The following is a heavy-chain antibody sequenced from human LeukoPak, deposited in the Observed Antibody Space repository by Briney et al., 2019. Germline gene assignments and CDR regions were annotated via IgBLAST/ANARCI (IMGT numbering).Heavy chain of an antibody. Sequence: GSLRLSCAASGFTVSSNYMSWVRQAPGKGLEWVSVIYSGGSTYYADSVKGRFTISRHNSKNTLYLQMNSLRAEDTAVYYCARARRYNNYYFDYWGLGTLVTVSS. D-gene: IGHD1-1*01. CDR2: IYSGGST. CDR3: ARARRYNNYYFDY. V-gene: IGHV3-53*04. J-gene: IGHJ4*02. CDR1: GFTVSSNY.